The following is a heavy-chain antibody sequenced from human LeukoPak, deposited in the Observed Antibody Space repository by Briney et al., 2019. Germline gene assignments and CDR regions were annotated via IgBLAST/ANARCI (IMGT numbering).Heavy chain of an antibody. D-gene: IGHD6-19*01. J-gene: IGHJ3*02. Sequence: GGSLGLSCAASGFALSKYWMSRVRQAPGKGLEWVANIKQDESEKYYVDSVKGRFTISRDNADNSLYLQMNSLKVEDTAVYYCARYGNGEWLAHYSFDMWGQGTMVTVSS. CDR2: IKQDESEK. V-gene: IGHV3-7*01. CDR3: ARYGNGEWLAHYSFDM. CDR1: GFALSKYW.